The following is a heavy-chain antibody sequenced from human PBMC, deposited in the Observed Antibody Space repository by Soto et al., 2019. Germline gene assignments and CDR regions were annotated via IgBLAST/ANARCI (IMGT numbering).Heavy chain of an antibody. Sequence: QVQLVESGGGVVQPGRSLRLSCAASGFTFSSYGMHWVRQAPGKGLEWVAVISYDGSNKYYADSVKGRFTISRDNSKNTLHLQKNGLRDEDTAVYYGANPLTFGGVIAIGRGVWGQGTTVTVSS. CDR3: ANPLTFGGVIAIGRGV. J-gene: IGHJ6*02. CDR1: GFTFSSYG. D-gene: IGHD3-16*02. V-gene: IGHV3-30*18. CDR2: ISYDGSNK.